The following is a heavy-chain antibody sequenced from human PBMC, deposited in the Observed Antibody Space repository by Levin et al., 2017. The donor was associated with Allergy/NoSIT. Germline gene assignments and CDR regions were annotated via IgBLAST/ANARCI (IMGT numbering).Heavy chain of an antibody. CDR3: ANLAAAGTAGAFDI. CDR2: ISYDGSNK. CDR1: GFTFSSYG. J-gene: IGHJ3*02. Sequence: GGSLRLSCAASGFTFSSYGMHWVRQAPGKGLEWVAVISYDGSNKYYADSVKGRFTISRDNSKNTLYLQMNSLRAEDTAVYYCANLAAAGTAGAFDIWGQGTMVTVSS. D-gene: IGHD6-13*01. V-gene: IGHV3-30*18.